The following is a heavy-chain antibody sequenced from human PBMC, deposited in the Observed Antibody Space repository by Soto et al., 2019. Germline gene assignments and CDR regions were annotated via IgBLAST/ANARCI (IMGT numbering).Heavy chain of an antibody. CDR1: GFTFSSYW. Sequence: EVQLVESGGGLVQPGGSLRLSCAASGFTFSSYWMTWVRQAPGKGLEWVANIKQDGSEKYYMDSVKGRFTISRDNAKNSLSLQMNGRRAEDPAVYYCAGGNYLDNWGQGTLVTVSS. CDR3: AGGNYLDN. CDR2: IKQDGSEK. J-gene: IGHJ4*02. V-gene: IGHV3-7*04.